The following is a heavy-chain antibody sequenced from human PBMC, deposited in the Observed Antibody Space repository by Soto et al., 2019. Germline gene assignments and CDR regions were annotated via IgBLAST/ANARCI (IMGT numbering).Heavy chain of an antibody. D-gene: IGHD4-4*01. CDR1: GGTFSSYA. V-gene: IGHV1-69*01. CDR2: IIPIFGTA. J-gene: IGHJ6*02. CDR3: ATEGLAGLQSDHYGMDV. Sequence: QVQLVQSGAEVKKPGSSVKVSCKASGGTFSSYAISWVRQAPGQGLEWMGGIIPIFGTANYAQKFQGRVTITADESTSTAYMELSSLRSEDTAVYYCATEGLAGLQSDHYGMDVWGQGTTVTVSS.